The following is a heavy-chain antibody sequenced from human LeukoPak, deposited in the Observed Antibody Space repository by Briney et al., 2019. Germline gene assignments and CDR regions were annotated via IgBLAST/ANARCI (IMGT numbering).Heavy chain of an antibody. CDR1: GGSISNSY. V-gene: IGHV4-4*07. CDR3: ARENYYDSSGYSEGMDV. D-gene: IGHD3-22*01. J-gene: IGHJ6*02. CDR2: MYVSGTT. Sequence: SETLSLTCTVSGGSISNSYLSWVRQPAGKGLEWTGRMYVSGTTNYNPSLRSRVTMSMDTSKNQFSLRLSSVTAADTAVYYCARENYYDSSGYSEGMDVWGQGTTVTVS.